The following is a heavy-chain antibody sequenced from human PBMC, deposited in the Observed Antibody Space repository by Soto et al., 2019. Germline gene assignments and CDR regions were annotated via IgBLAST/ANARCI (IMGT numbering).Heavy chain of an antibody. CDR2: ISYDGSNK. CDR1: GFTFSSYG. Sequence: GGSLRLSCAASGFTFSSYGMHWVRQAPGKGLEWVAVISYDGSNKYYADSVKGRFTISRDNSKNTLYLQMNSLRAEDTAVYYCAKETYGSGGPSRKYYYYGMDVWGQGTTVTVS. CDR3: AKETYGSGGPSRKYYYYGMDV. J-gene: IGHJ6*02. D-gene: IGHD3-10*01. V-gene: IGHV3-30*18.